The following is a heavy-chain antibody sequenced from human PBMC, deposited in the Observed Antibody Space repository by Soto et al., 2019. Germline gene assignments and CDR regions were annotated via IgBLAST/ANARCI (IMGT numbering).Heavy chain of an antibody. Sequence: SETLSLTCTVSGGSISSYYWSWIRQPPGKGLEWIGYIYYSGSTNYNPSLKSRVTISVDTSKNQFSLKLSSVTAADTAVYYCARHGSSGGRGYGMDVWGKGTPVT. CDR1: GGSISSYY. D-gene: IGHD6-13*01. J-gene: IGHJ6*04. CDR2: IYYSGST. CDR3: ARHGSSGGRGYGMDV. V-gene: IGHV4-59*08.